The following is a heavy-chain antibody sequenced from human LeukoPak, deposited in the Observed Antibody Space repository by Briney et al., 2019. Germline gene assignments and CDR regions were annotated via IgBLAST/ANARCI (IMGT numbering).Heavy chain of an antibody. V-gene: IGHV4-59*11. Sequence: SETLSLTCTVSGGSISSHYWTWIRQSPVKGLEWIGDISKSGSNSYNPTRKSRVTISIDTSKNQFSLKLSSVTAADTAVYYCGRDALVGYFSYYYMDVWGKGTTVTVSS. CDR3: GRDALVGYFSYYYMDV. D-gene: IGHD2-15*01. J-gene: IGHJ6*03. CDR1: GGSISSHY. CDR2: ISKSGSN.